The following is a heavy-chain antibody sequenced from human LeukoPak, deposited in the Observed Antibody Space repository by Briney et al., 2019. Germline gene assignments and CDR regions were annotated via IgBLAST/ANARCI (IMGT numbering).Heavy chain of an antibody. CDR3: ARDHFYSSGSPSFAY. D-gene: IGHD3-10*01. V-gene: IGHV1-24*01. J-gene: IGHJ4*02. CDR2: FDPEDGET. CDR1: GYTFTGYY. Sequence: ASVKVSCKASGYTFTGYYMHWVRQAPGKGLEWMGGFDPEDGETIYAQKFQGRVTMTEDTSTDTAYMELSSLRSDDTAVYYCARDHFYSSGSPSFAYWGQGTLVTVSS.